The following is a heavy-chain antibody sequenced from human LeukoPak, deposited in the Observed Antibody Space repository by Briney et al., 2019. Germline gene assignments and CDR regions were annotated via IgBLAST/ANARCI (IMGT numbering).Heavy chain of an antibody. CDR1: GDSVSSNSVT. Sequence: SQTLSLTCAISGDSVSSNSVTWNWIRQSPSRGLEWLGRTYYRSTWYNDYAVSVRGRLTVNPDTSKNQFSLHLNSVTPEDTAVYYCARRLTQYDCFDPWGQGILVTVSS. CDR3: ARRLTQYDCFDP. J-gene: IGHJ5*02. V-gene: IGHV6-1*01. CDR2: TYYRSTWYN. D-gene: IGHD2-2*01.